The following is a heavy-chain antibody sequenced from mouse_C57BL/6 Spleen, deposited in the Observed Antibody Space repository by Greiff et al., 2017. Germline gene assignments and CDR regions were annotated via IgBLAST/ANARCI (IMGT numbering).Heavy chain of an antibody. CDR3: ARLRGDY. J-gene: IGHJ2*01. CDR2: ILPGSGGT. Sequence: QVQLQQSGAELMKPGASVKLSCKATGYTFTGYWIEWVKQRPGHGLEWIGEILPGSGGTNYNEKFKGKATLTADTSSNTAYMQLSSLTTEDSAIYYCARLRGDYWGQGTTLTVSS. V-gene: IGHV1-9*01. CDR1: GYTFTGYW. D-gene: IGHD2-12*01.